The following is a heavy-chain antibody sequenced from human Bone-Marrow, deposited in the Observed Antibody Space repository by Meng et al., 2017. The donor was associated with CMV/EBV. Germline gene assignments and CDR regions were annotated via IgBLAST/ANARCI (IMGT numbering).Heavy chain of an antibody. J-gene: IGHJ4*02. CDR1: GFSFSTYS. CDR3: TRIGY. CDR2: ISPSSSYI. V-gene: IGHV3-21*04. Sequence: GESLKISCVASGFSFSTYSMNWVRQAPGKGLEWVSSISPSSSYIYYADSVKGRFTISRDNAKNSLYLQMNSLRAEDTAVYYCTRIGYWGQGTLVTVSS.